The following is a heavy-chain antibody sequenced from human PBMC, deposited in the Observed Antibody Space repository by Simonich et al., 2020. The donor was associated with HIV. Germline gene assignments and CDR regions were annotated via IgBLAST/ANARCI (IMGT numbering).Heavy chain of an antibody. CDR2: INHSGNT. CDR3: ARRDRELILYFDY. J-gene: IGHJ4*02. Sequence: QVQLQQWGAGLLKPSETLSLTCAVYGGSFSAYYWSWIRQPPGKGREWMGEINHSGNTNDNLSLNSRATILVDKSKTQFSLKLSSVTAADTAIYYCARRDRELILYFDYWGQGNLVTVSS. V-gene: IGHV4-34*04. D-gene: IGHD3-3*01. CDR1: GGSFSAYY.